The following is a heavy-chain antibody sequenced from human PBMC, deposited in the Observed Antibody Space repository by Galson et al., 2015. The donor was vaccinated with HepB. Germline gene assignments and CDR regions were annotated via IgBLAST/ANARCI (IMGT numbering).Heavy chain of an antibody. D-gene: IGHD2-2*01. J-gene: IGHJ4*02. Sequence: SLRLSCAASGFTFSSYSMNWVRQAPGKGLEWVSSISSSRSYIYYADSVKGRFTISRDNAKNSLYLQMNSLRAEDTAVYYCARGYCSSTSCYLTYWGQGTLVTVSS. V-gene: IGHV3-21*01. CDR2: ISSSRSYI. CDR1: GFTFSSYS. CDR3: ARGYCSSTSCYLTY.